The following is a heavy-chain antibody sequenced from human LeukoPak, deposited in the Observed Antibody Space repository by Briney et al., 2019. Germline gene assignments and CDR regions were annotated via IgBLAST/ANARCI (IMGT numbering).Heavy chain of an antibody. CDR2: ISAYNGNT. V-gene: IGHV1-18*01. D-gene: IGHD3-22*01. CDR3: AIKYYYDSSGYLGY. J-gene: IGHJ4*02. CDR1: GYTFTSYG. Sequence: ASVKVSCKASGYTFTSYGISWVRQAPGQGLEWMGWISAYNGNTNYAQKLQGRVTMTTDTSTSTAYMELRSLRSDDTAVYYCAIKYYYDSSGYLGYWGQGTLVTVSS.